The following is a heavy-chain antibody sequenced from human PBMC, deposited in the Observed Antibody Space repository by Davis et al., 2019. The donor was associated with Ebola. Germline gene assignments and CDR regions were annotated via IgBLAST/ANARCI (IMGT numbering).Heavy chain of an antibody. CDR2: INPSGGST. CDR3: ARGRYYYGSGSYYNPLYYFDY. CDR1: GYTFPRYY. V-gene: IGHV1-46*01. D-gene: IGHD3-10*01. Sequence: AASVTVSCQASGYTFPRYYMHWVRQPPGQGLEWMGIINPSGGSTSYAQKFQGRVTMTRDTSTSTVYMELSSLRSEDTAVYYCARGRYYYGSGSYYNPLYYFDYWGQGTLVTVSS. J-gene: IGHJ4*02.